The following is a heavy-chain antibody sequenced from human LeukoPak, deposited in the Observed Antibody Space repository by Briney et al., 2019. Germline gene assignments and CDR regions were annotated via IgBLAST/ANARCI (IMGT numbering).Heavy chain of an antibody. D-gene: IGHD6-19*01. V-gene: IGHV3-30*18. CDR3: AKDQGSGWFGGFDI. Sequence: GGSLRLSCEASGFTFSYCGIPWVRQAPDKGLEWVAVVSDDGTTTFYADSVKGRITISRDNSKNTLYLQMNSLRADDTAVYYCAKDQGSGWFGGFDIWGQGTMVTVSS. CDR1: GFTFSYCG. CDR2: VSDDGTTT. J-gene: IGHJ3*02.